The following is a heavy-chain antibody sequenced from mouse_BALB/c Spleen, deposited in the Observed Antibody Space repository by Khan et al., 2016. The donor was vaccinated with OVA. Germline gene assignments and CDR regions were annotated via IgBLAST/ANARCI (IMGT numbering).Heavy chain of an antibody. CDR1: GYVFTKFG. Sequence: GEDGPELKKPGETVKISCKASGYVFTKFGMNWVKQAPGKGLKWMGWINTYTGEATYADDFTGRFVFSLETSASPSYVLINDHKDEDAATYFCERPPYFSYVMGYWGQGTSVTVSS. V-gene: IGHV9-3-1*01. D-gene: IGHD2-10*01. CDR3: ERPPYFSYVMGY. CDR2: INTYTGEA. J-gene: IGHJ4*01.